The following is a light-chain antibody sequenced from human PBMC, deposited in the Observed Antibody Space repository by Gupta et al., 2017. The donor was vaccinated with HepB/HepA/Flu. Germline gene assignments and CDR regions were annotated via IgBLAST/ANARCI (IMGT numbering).Light chain of an antibody. CDR3: LQSSNWHT. V-gene: IGKV3-11*01. J-gene: IGKJ2*01. CDR1: QSVANY. CDR2: DAS. Sequence: IVLTQSPATLSLSPGERATLSCRASQSVANYIAWYQQKPGQAPRLLNYDASNRATGIPARFSGSGSGTDFTLTISSLEPEVFALYYWLQSSNWHTFGPGTNLEIK.